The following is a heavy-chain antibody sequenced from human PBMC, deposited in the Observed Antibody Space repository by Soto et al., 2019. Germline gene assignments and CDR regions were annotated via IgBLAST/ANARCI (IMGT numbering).Heavy chain of an antibody. V-gene: IGHV5-10-1*01. Sequence: GESLKISCKGSGYSFTSYWISWVRQMPGKGLEGMGRIDPSDSYTNYSPSFQGHVTISADNSISTAYLQWSSLKASDTAMYYCASPLGYCSGGSCYSNGYGMDVWGQGTTVTVSS. CDR3: ASPLGYCSGGSCYSNGYGMDV. CDR2: IDPSDSYT. CDR1: GYSFTSYW. D-gene: IGHD2-15*01. J-gene: IGHJ6*02.